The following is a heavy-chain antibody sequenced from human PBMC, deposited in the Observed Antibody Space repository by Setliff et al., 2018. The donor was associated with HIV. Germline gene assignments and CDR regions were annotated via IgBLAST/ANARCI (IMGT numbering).Heavy chain of an antibody. V-gene: IGHV4-39*07. J-gene: IGHJ3*02. CDR3: AREKGRYFDWSHTRDAFDI. CDR1: GGSISSTSYY. CDR2: ISSSGNT. Sequence: SETLSLTCTVSGGSISSTSYYWGWIRQPPGTGLEWIGSISSSGNTYYNPSLKSRVTTSVDTPKNQFSLNLSSVTAADTAVYYCAREKGRYFDWSHTRDAFDIWGQGTMVTVSS. D-gene: IGHD3-9*01.